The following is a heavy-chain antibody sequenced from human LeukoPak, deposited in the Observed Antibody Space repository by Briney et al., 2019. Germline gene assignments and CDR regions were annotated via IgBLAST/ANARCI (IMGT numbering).Heavy chain of an antibody. Sequence: PSETLSLTCAVYGGSFSGYYWSWIRQPPGKGLEWIGEINHSGSTNCNPSLKSRVTISVDTSKNQFSLKLSSVTAADTAVYYCARGRGIVGAIFDYWGQGTLVTVSS. D-gene: IGHD1-26*01. CDR1: GGSFSGYY. V-gene: IGHV4-34*01. CDR3: ARGRGIVGAIFDY. J-gene: IGHJ4*02. CDR2: INHSGST.